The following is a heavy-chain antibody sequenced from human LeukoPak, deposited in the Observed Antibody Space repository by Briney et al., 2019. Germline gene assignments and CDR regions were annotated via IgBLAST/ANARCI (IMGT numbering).Heavy chain of an antibody. D-gene: IGHD6-13*01. J-gene: IGHJ6*04. CDR1: GLTFRSYG. V-gene: IGHV3-30*03. CDR3: ARDASPSRIAAADRGYYGMDV. CDR2: ISFDGSNK. Sequence: PGRSLRLSCAASGLTFRSYGMHWVRQAPGKGQERVAVISFDGSNKSYAASVKDRFTISRDNSKNTLYLQMNSLRAEDTAVYYCARDASPSRIAAADRGYYGMDVWGKGTTVTVSS.